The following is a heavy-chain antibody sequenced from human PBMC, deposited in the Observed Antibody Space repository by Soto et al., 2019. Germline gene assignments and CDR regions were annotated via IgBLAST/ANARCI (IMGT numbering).Heavy chain of an antibody. Sequence: GGSLRLSCAASGFTFSNYAMHWVRQAPGKGLEWVAIVSYDGDNEYYADSVRGRFFISRDNSRNTLYLQTSSLRHEDTAVYYCARDWGYDSSGYYPGGMDVWGQGTTVTVSS. CDR3: ARDWGYDSSGYYPGGMDV. V-gene: IGHV3-30*03. CDR1: GFTFSNYA. D-gene: IGHD3-22*01. J-gene: IGHJ6*02. CDR2: VSYDGDNE.